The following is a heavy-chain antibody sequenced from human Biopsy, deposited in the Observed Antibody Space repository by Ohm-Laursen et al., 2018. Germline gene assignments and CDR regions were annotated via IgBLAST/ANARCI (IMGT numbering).Heavy chain of an antibody. CDR3: ARLSTLFGVADFTDD. Sequence: TLSLTCTLSGASVRSHFLTWIRQPTGKGLQWIGSISNSGTTKSSPSLKSRVNISLHASKNQLPLKMTSVTAAYTAVYYCARLSTLFGVADFTDDWGQGTLVTVSS. J-gene: IGHJ4*02. V-gene: IGHV4-59*08. CDR1: GASVRSHF. D-gene: IGHD3-3*01. CDR2: ISNSGTT.